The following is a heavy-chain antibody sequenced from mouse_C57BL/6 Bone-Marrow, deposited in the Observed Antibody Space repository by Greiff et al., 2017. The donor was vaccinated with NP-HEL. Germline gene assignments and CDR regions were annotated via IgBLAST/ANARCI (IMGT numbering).Heavy chain of an antibody. CDR1: GYTFTDYY. CDR3: ARLTVADWYFDV. J-gene: IGHJ1*03. D-gene: IGHD1-1*01. CDR2: INPNNGGT. Sequence: VQLQQSGPELVKPGASVKISCKASGYTFTDYYMNWVKQSHGKSLEWIGDINPNNGGTSYNQKFKGKATLTVDESSSTAYMELRSLTSEDSAVYYCARLTVADWYFDVWGTGTTVTVSS. V-gene: IGHV1-26*01.